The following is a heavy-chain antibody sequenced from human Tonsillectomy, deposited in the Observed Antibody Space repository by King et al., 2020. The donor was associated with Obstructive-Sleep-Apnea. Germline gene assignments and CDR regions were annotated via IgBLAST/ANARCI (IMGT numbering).Heavy chain of an antibody. Sequence: QLVESGPEVKKPGTSVKVSCKASGFTFPSSAMQWVRQARGQRLEWIGWIVLGSGNTNYAQKFHERVTFTRDMSTRTAYMELSSLRSEDTAVYFCAAALNILTQLGPFAPWGQGTPVTVSS. CDR3: AAALNILTQLGPFAP. D-gene: IGHD3-9*01. J-gene: IGHJ5*02. CDR2: IVLGSGNT. V-gene: IGHV1-58*02. CDR1: GFTFPSSA.